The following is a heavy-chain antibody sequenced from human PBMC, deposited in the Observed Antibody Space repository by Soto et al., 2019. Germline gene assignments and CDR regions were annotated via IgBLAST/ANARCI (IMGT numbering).Heavy chain of an antibody. CDR3: ARGGYDTSGDYFDY. CDR1: GFTVAGHF. J-gene: IGHJ4*02. V-gene: IGHV3-53*01. D-gene: IGHD3-22*01. CDR2: IYSGGIT. Sequence: EVQLVESGGGLVQPGGSLRLSCAASGFTVAGHFMSWVRQAPGKGLEWISLIYSGGITSYADSVRGRFIISRDNSLNTLFLQMNNLRVEDTAVYFCARGGYDTSGDYFDYWGQGAHVSVSS.